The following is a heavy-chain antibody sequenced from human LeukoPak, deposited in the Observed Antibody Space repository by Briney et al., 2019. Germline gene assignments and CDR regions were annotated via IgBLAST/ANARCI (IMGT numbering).Heavy chain of an antibody. CDR1: GFTFSSYS. J-gene: IGHJ4*02. CDR3: AKEDISPYFDY. CDR2: ISSSSSTI. D-gene: IGHD2-15*01. Sequence: GGSLRLSCAASGFTFSSYSMNWVRQAPGKGLEWVSYISSSSSTIYYADSVKGRFTISRDNAKNSLYLQMNSLRAEDTAVYYCAKEDISPYFDYWGQGTLVTVSS. V-gene: IGHV3-48*01.